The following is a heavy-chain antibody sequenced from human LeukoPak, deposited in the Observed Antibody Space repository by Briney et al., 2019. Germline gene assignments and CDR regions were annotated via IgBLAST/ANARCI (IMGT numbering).Heavy chain of an antibody. CDR1: GGSISTYS. J-gene: IGHJ5*02. Sequence: PSETLSLTCTVSGGSISTYSWTWIRQPPGKGLEWIAYIYYSGSTNYNPSLKSRVTISVDTSKNQFSLKLSPVTAADTAVYYCVRGRGWFDPWGQGTLVTVSS. V-gene: IGHV4-59*01. CDR2: IYYSGST. CDR3: VRGRGWFDP.